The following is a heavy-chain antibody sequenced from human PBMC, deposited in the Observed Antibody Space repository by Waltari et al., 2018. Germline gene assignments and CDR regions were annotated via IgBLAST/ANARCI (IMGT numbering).Heavy chain of an antibody. D-gene: IGHD3-22*01. Sequence: QVPLQPWGAGLFKPSEPMSLTCADYGGSFSGYYWSWLRQPPGKGLEWIGEINHSRSTNYNPSLKSRVTISVDTSKNQFSLKLSSVTAADTAVYYCARGGSGYYRNWFDPWGQGTLVTVSS. CDR2: INHSRST. V-gene: IGHV4-34*01. CDR1: GGSFSGYY. J-gene: IGHJ5*02. CDR3: ARGGSGYYRNWFDP.